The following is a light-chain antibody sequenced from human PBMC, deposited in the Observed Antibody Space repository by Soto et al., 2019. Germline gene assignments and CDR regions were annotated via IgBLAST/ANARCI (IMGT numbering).Light chain of an antibody. Sequence: DIVLTQTPLSSPVTLGQQASIYCRSSQRLVYSDGNTYLSWLQQRPGQPPRLLNYKISNRFSGVTDRFSGSGAGTDFTLKISRVEAEDVGVYYCMQFTHFPRTFGQGTKVEIK. CDR2: KIS. V-gene: IGKV2-24*01. CDR3: MQFTHFPRT. CDR1: QRLVYSDGNTY. J-gene: IGKJ1*01.